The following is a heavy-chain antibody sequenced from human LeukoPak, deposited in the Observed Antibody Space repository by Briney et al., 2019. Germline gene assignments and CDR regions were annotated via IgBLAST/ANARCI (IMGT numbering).Heavy chain of an antibody. V-gene: IGHV3-21*01. D-gene: IGHD6-13*01. CDR3: ARGDSSSWTNRDYFDY. J-gene: IGHJ4*02. CDR1: GFTFSSYG. Sequence: GESLRLSCAASGFTFSSYGMNWVRQAPGKGLEWVSSISSSSSYIYYADSVKGRFTISRDNAKNSLYLQMNSLRAEDTAVYYCARGDSSSWTNRDYFDYWGQGTLVTVSS. CDR2: ISSSSSYI.